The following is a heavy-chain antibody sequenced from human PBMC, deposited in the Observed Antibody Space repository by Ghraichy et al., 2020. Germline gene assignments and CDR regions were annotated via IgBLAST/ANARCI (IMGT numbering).Heavy chain of an antibody. CDR3: AATSNYYCSSGRFDI. D-gene: IGHD3-22*01. Sequence: SQTLSLTCAVSGDSLGSGSFSWSWIRQPPGKGLEWIGYLFPIGASYFNPSFKSRSTMSVDKSNNHFTLNLNSLTAADAAVYYFAATSNYYCSSGRFDIWGQGTKVTIS. CDR2: LFPIGAS. J-gene: IGHJ3*02. V-gene: IGHV4-30-2*01. CDR1: GDSLGSGSFS.